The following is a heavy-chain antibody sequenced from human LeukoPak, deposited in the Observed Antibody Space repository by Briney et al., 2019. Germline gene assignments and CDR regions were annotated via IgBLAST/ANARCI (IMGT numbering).Heavy chain of an antibody. CDR3: AREGISFDP. J-gene: IGHJ5*02. CDR2: INPSGGST. V-gene: IGHV1-46*01. Sequence: GASVTVSCKSSVYTCTSYYMHWVRQAAGQGLEWMGIINPSGGSTSYAQKFQGRVPMTRDTSTSTVYMELSSLRSEDTAVYYCAREGISFDPWGQGTMVTVSS. D-gene: IGHD3-10*01. CDR1: VYTCTSYY.